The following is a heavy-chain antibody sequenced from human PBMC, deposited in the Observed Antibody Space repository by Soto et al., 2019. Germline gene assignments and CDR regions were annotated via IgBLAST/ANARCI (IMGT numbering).Heavy chain of an antibody. CDR3: ARGEAVAAFDM. CDR1: GGTFSDHY. Sequence: QVQPVESGGGLVKPGGSLRLSCAASGGTFSDHYMSWIRQAPGKGLEWVSHISSSSTYTDYAGSVKGRFTISRDNAKNSLYLQMNSLRAEDTAMYYCARGEAVAAFDMWGQGTMVTVSS. J-gene: IGHJ3*02. CDR2: ISSSSTYT. D-gene: IGHD6-19*01. V-gene: IGHV3-11*05.